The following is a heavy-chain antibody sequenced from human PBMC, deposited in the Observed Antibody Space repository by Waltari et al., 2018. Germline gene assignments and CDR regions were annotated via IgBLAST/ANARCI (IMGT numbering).Heavy chain of an antibody. CDR2: LNPNSGGT. Sequence: QVQLVQSGAEVKKPGASVKVSCKASGYTFTGYYMHWVRQAPGQGLEWMGGLNPNSGGTNYAQKVQGRGTMTRDTSISTAYMELSRLRSDDTAVYYCARAGGHIVVVTAYYFDYWGQGTLVTVSS. CDR1: GYTFTGYY. D-gene: IGHD2-21*02. J-gene: IGHJ4*02. CDR3: ARAGGHIVVVTAYYFDY. V-gene: IGHV1-2*02.